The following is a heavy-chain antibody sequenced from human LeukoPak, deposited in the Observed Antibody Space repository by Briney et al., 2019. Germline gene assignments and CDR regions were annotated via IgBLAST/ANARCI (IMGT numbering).Heavy chain of an antibody. CDR1: GYTFTGYY. Sequence: ASVKVSCKASGYTFTGYYMHWVRQAPGQGLEWMGWINPNSGTTNYAQKFQGRVTMTRDTSISTAYMELSRLRSDDTAVYYCARAETCGGDCYVFDYWGQGTLVTVSS. J-gene: IGHJ4*02. V-gene: IGHV1-2*02. CDR2: INPNSGTT. D-gene: IGHD2-21*01. CDR3: ARAETCGGDCYVFDY.